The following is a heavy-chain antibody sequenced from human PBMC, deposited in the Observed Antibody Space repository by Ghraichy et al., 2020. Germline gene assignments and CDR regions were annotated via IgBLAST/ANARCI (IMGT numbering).Heavy chain of an antibody. CDR3: AREGTLTTDLADY. D-gene: IGHD1-14*01. CDR1: GFSISSDYY. Sequence: PETLSLTCSVSGFSISSDYYWAWIRQSPGKGLEWLGNIYHNGRTYSNPSLTSRVTLSIDTSKNQFSLKLRSMTAADTATYYCAREGTLTTDLADYWGQGILVTFSS. CDR2: IYHNGRT. V-gene: IGHV4-38-2*02. J-gene: IGHJ4*02.